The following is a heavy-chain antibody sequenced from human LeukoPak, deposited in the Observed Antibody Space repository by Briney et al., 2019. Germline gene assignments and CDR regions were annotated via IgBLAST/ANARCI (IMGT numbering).Heavy chain of an antibody. CDR3: ARDLGYSSGWYDY. V-gene: IGHV3-7*01. D-gene: IGHD6-19*01. CDR1: GFTFSSYW. CDR2: IKQDGSEK. J-gene: IGHJ4*02. Sequence: PGGSLRLSCAASGFTFSSYWMSWVRQAPGKGLEWVANIKQDGSEKYYVDSVKGRFTISRGNAKNSLYLQMNSLRAEDTAVYYCARDLGYSSGWYDYWGQGTLVTVSS.